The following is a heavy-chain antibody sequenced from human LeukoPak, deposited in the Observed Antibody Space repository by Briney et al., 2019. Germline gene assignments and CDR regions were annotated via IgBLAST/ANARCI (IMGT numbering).Heavy chain of an antibody. Sequence: PGGSLRLSCAVSGVTFSSYSMNWVRQAPGKGLEWVSSISSSSSTIYYADSVKGRFTISRDNAKNPLYLQMNSLRAEDTAVYYCARDLSYSSAPLPFYYFDYWGQGTLVTVSS. V-gene: IGHV3-21*01. CDR2: ISSSSSTI. CDR1: GVTFSSYS. D-gene: IGHD6-19*01. J-gene: IGHJ4*02. CDR3: ARDLSYSSAPLPFYYFDY.